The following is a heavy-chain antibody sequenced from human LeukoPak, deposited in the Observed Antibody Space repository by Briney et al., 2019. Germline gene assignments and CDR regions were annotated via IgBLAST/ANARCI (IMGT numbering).Heavy chain of an antibody. J-gene: IGHJ4*02. CDR1: GGSFSGYY. D-gene: IGHD2-2*01. V-gene: IGHV4-34*01. CDR3: ARRRYRGCSSTSCYAPFDY. Sequence: SETLSLTCAVCGGSFSGYYWSWIRQPPGKGLEWIGEINHSGSTNYNPSLKSRVTISVDTSKNQFSLKLSSVTAADTAVYYCARRRYRGCSSTSCYAPFDYWGQGTLVTVSS. CDR2: INHSGST.